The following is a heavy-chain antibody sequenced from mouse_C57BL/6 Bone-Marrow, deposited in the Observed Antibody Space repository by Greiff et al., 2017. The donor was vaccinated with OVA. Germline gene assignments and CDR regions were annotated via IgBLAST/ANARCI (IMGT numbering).Heavy chain of an antibody. Sequence: EVQLQQSGAELVRPGASVKLSCTASGFNIKDDYMHWVKQRPEQGLEWIGWIGPENGDNESASTVQGKATITADTSSNTDYLQLSSLTSEHTAVYSGTTADPGYARDYWGQGTSVTVSS. CDR3: TTADPGYARDY. J-gene: IGHJ4*01. CDR1: GFNIKDDY. CDR2: IGPENGDN. V-gene: IGHV14-4*01.